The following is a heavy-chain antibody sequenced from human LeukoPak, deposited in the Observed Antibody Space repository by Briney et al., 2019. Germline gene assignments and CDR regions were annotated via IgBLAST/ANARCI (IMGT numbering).Heavy chain of an antibody. Sequence: GGSLRLSCAASGFTFSSYAMSWVRQAPGKGLEWVSAISGSGGSTYYADSVKGRFTISRDNSKNTLYLQMNSLRAEDTAVYYCANEHGSRGDSNGYFDYWGQGTLVTVSS. CDR1: GFTFSSYA. CDR2: ISGSGGST. J-gene: IGHJ4*02. CDR3: ANEHGSRGDSNGYFDY. V-gene: IGHV3-23*01. D-gene: IGHD3-22*01.